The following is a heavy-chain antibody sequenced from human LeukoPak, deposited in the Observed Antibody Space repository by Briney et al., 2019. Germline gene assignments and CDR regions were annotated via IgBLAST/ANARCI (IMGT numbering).Heavy chain of an antibody. J-gene: IGHJ6*02. Sequence: PGGSLRLSCAATGFSCKAFGMHWVRQGPGKGLEWGSVINLEVGGTEYADSVKGRFTSSRDNAKNSLYLQMTSLRPEDTALYYCAKHLRATNTYIFFGLDVWGQGTTVTVSS. D-gene: IGHD1-26*01. CDR1: GFSCKAFG. V-gene: IGHV3-9*01. CDR2: INLEVGGT. CDR3: AKHLRATNTYIFFGLDV.